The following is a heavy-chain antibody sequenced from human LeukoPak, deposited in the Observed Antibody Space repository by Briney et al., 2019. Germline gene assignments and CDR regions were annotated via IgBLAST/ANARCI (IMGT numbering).Heavy chain of an antibody. CDR1: GFTFSNYG. CDR3: ARHASGHYFDS. V-gene: IGHV3-33*01. Sequence: PGRSLRLSCVASGFTFSNYGMHWVRQAPGKGLEWVAIIWFDGSDKYYADSVKGRVTIPRDNSKNTLYLQMNSLRAEDTAVYYCARHASGHYFDSWGQGTLVTVSS. CDR2: IWFDGSDK. J-gene: IGHJ4*02. D-gene: IGHD2-15*01.